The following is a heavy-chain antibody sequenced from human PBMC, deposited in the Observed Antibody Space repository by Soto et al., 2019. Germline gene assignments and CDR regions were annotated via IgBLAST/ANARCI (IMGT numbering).Heavy chain of an antibody. Sequence: GGSLRLSCAASGFTFSNYWMHWVRQAPGKGLVWVSRINSDGSIISNADSVKGRFTISRDNAKNTLYLQMDSLRAEDTAVYYCVRLTSDLPFDYWGQGALVTV. CDR3: VRLTSDLPFDY. J-gene: IGHJ4*02. CDR2: INSDGSII. CDR1: GFTFSNYW. V-gene: IGHV3-74*01. D-gene: IGHD2-21*02.